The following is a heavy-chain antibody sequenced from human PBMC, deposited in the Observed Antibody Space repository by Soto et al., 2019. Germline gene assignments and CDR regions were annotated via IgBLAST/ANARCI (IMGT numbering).Heavy chain of an antibody. J-gene: IGHJ5*02. CDR1: GFTFSSYG. Sequence: GGSLRLSCAASGFTFSSYGMHWVRQAPGKGLEWVAVIWYDGSNKYYADSVKGRFTISRDNSKNTLYLQMNSLRAEDTAVYYCAGEHDSSGYYEFDPWGQGTLVTVSS. V-gene: IGHV3-33*01. CDR2: IWYDGSNK. CDR3: AGEHDSSGYYEFDP. D-gene: IGHD3-22*01.